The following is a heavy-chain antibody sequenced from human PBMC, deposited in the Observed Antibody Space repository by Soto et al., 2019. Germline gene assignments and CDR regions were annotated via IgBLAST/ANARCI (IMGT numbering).Heavy chain of an antibody. CDR3: AKDTSTVYCSGGSCYSGGLDY. CDR2: IIPMLGTA. D-gene: IGHD2-15*01. V-gene: IGHV1-69*01. CDR1: GGTFSRHA. Sequence: QVQLVQSGAEVRKPGSSVKVSCKASGGTFSRHAISWVRQAPGQGLEWMGGIIPMLGTANHAQKFQGRVTIIADESTSTAYMELSSLRSEDTAIYYCAKDTSTVYCSGGSCYSGGLDYWGQGTLVTVSS. J-gene: IGHJ4*02.